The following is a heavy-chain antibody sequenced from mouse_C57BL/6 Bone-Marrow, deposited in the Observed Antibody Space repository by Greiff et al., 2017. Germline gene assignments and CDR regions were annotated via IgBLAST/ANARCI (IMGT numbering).Heavy chain of an antibody. V-gene: IGHV7-3*01. CDR2: IRNKANGYTT. Sequence: VKLMESGGGLVQPGGSLSLSCAASGFTFTDYYMSWVRQPPGKALEWLGFIRNKANGYTTEYSASVKGRFTISRDNSQSILYLQMNALRAEDSATYYCARSHYDYDAIDYWGQGTTLTVSS. D-gene: IGHD2-4*01. CDR1: GFTFTDYY. CDR3: ARSHYDYDAIDY. J-gene: IGHJ2*01.